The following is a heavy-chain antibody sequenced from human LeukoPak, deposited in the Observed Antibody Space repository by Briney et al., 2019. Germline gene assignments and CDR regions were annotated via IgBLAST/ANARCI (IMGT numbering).Heavy chain of an antibody. Sequence: GGSLRLSCAASGFTFSSYAMTWVPQAPGKGLEWVSGTSGSGGRTNYADSVKGRFTISRDNSKNTLYLQMNSLRVEDTAVYYCAKDRDQRTQFYYYYYGMDVWGQGTTVTVSS. D-gene: IGHD2-2*01. V-gene: IGHV3-23*01. J-gene: IGHJ6*02. CDR1: GFTFSSYA. CDR3: AKDRDQRTQFYYYYYGMDV. CDR2: TSGSGGRT.